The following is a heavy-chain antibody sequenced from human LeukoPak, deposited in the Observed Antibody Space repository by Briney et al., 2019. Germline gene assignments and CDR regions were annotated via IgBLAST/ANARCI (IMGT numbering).Heavy chain of an antibody. CDR3: ASFDGHYFFDY. CDR1: EFNFRSYG. CDR2: IWYDGSNR. J-gene: IGHJ4*02. D-gene: IGHD3-9*01. Sequence: GTSLRLSCAASEFNFRSYGMHWVRQAPGKGLEWVALIWYDGSNRNYADSVKGRFSISRDNSKNTLYLQMNGLRADDTAVYYCASFDGHYFFDYWGQGVMVTVSS. V-gene: IGHV3-33*01.